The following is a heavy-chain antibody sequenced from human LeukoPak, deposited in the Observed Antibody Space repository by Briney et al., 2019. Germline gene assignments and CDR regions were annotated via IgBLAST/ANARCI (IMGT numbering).Heavy chain of an antibody. J-gene: IGHJ6*03. CDR3: ARVIPPLVYMDV. CDR2: INSDGSST. V-gene: IGHV3-74*01. CDR1: GFTFSSYW. D-gene: IGHD2-21*01. Sequence: GGSLRLSCAASGFTFSSYWMHWVRQAPGKGLVWVSRINSDGSSTSYADSVKGRFTISRDNAKNTLYLQMNSLRAEDTALYYCARVIPPLVYMDVWGKGTTVTVSS.